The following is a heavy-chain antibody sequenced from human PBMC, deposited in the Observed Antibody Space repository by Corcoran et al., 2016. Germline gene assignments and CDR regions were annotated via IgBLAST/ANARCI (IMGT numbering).Heavy chain of an antibody. CDR3: ERARGGWELLVYYFDY. V-gene: IGHV3-48*02. J-gene: IGHJ4*02. CDR1: GFTFSSYS. Sequence: EVQLVESGGGLVQPGGSLRLSCAASGFTFSSYSMNWVRQAPGKGLEWVSYISSSSSTIYYADSVKGRFTISRDNAKNSLYLQMNSLRDEDTDVYYCERARGGWELLVYYFDYWGQGTLVTVSS. CDR2: ISSSSSTI. D-gene: IGHD1-26*01.